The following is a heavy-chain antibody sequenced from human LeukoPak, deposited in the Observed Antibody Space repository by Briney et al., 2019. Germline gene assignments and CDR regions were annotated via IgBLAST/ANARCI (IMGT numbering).Heavy chain of an antibody. D-gene: IGHD2-15*01. CDR2: ISYDGSNK. CDR3: ARDRGSGYCSSSSCFSFDY. J-gene: IGHJ4*02. V-gene: IGHV3-30*03. Sequence: GGSLRLSCAASGFTFSSYGMHWVRQAPGKGLEWVAVISYDGSNKYYADSVKGRFTISRDNSNNTLYLQMNILRAEDTAVYYCARDRGSGYCSSSSCFSFDYWGQGTLVTVSS. CDR1: GFTFSSYG.